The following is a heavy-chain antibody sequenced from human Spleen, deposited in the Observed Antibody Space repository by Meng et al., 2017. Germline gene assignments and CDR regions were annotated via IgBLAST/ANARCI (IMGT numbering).Heavy chain of an antibody. CDR2: IYWNDEK. Sequence: SGPTLVKPTQTLTLTCTFSGFSLTTSGVGVGWIRQPPGKALEWLAVIYWNDEKRYRPSLKSRLSITKDTSKNQVVLTMTNMDPADTATYYCAHRGYTYGDLSWGQGTLVTVSS. CDR3: AHRGYTYGDLS. CDR1: GFSLTTSGVG. J-gene: IGHJ1*01. V-gene: IGHV2-5*01. D-gene: IGHD5-18*01.